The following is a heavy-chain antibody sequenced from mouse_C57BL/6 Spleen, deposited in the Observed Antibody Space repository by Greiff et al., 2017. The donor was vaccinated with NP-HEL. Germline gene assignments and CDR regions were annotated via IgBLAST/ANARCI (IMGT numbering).Heavy chain of an antibody. V-gene: IGHV1-55*01. Sequence: QVQLQQPGAELVKPGASVKMSCKASGYTFTSYWITWVKQRPGQGLEWIGDIYPGSGSTNYNEKFKSKATLTVDTSSSTAYMQLSSQTSEDSSVYYCARNWERPMDYWGQGTSVTVSS. D-gene: IGHD4-1*01. J-gene: IGHJ4*01. CDR3: ARNWERPMDY. CDR1: GYTFTSYW. CDR2: IYPGSGST.